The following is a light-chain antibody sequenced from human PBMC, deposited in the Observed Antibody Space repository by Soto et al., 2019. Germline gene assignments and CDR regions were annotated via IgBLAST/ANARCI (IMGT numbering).Light chain of an antibody. V-gene: IGKV3-20*01. J-gene: IGKJ2*01. Sequence: EIVLTQSPGTLSLSPGERATLSCRASQSVSSNYLAWYQQKPGQAPTLLIYGASNRASGIPDRFSGGASATGFTLTINRLEPEDFAVYFCDQYGGSPPFTFGQGTKVEIK. CDR1: QSVSSNY. CDR2: GAS. CDR3: DQYGGSPPFT.